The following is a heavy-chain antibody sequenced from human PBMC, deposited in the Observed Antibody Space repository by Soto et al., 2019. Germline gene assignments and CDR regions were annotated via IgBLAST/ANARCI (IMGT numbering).Heavy chain of an antibody. V-gene: IGHV4-39*07. Sequence: PSETLSLTCTVSGGSISSSSYYWGWIRQPPGKGLEWIGSIYYSGSTYYNPSLKSRVTISVDTSKNQFSLKLSSVTAADTAVYYCAREGEQQLAIDYWGKGALVTVSS. D-gene: IGHD6-13*01. J-gene: IGHJ4*02. CDR2: IYYSGST. CDR3: AREGEQQLAIDY. CDR1: GGSISSSSYY.